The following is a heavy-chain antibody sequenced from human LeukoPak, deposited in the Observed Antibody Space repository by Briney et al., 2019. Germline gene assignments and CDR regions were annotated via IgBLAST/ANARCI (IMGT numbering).Heavy chain of an antibody. CDR3: AKVDSRGYGDRRIPADY. Sequence: GGSLRLSCAAPGFIFSSYGMQWVRQAPGKGLEWVAVISYDGSNKYYGDSVKGRFTISRDNSKNTLYLQMNSLRVEDTAVYYCAKVDSRGYGDRRIPADYWGQGTLVIVSS. D-gene: IGHD4-17*01. CDR2: ISYDGSNK. CDR1: GFIFSSYG. V-gene: IGHV3-30*18. J-gene: IGHJ4*02.